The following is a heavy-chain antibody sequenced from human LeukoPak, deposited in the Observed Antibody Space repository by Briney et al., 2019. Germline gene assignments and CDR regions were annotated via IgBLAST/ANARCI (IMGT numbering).Heavy chain of an antibody. V-gene: IGHV3-30*04. J-gene: IGHJ4*02. D-gene: IGHD2-21*01. CDR1: GFTFSSYA. CDR2: ISYDGSNK. CDR3: ARVLRRYSLGY. Sequence: GGSLRLSCAASGFTFSSYAMHWVRQAPGKGLEWVAVISYDGSNKYYADSVKGRFTISRDNSKNTLYLQMNSLRAEDTAVYYCARVLRRYSLGYWGQGTLVTVSS.